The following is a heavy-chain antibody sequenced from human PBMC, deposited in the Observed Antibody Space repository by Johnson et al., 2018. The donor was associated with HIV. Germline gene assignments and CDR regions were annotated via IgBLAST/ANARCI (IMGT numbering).Heavy chain of an antibody. CDR3: AKESKWESRTPHAFDL. Sequence: VQLVESGGGLVQPGGSLRLSCAASGFTFSSYWMSWVRQAPGKGLEWVANIKQDGSEKYYVDSVKGRFTISRDNAKNSLYLQMNSLRPEDTAVYYCAKESKWESRTPHAFDLWGQGTMVTVSS. CDR1: GFTFSSYW. J-gene: IGHJ3*01. D-gene: IGHD1-26*01. V-gene: IGHV3-7*01. CDR2: IKQDGSEK.